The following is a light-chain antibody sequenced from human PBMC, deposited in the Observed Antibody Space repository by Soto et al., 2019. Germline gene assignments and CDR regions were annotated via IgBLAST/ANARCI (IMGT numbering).Light chain of an antibody. J-gene: IGKJ1*01. V-gene: IGKV3-20*01. CDR2: GAS. CDR1: QSVDSTY. Sequence: EVVLMQSPGTLSLSPGQRATLSCRASQSVDSTYLAWYQQKPGQAPRLLIYGASTRATGIPDRFSGSGSGTDFTLTISRLEPEDFAVYYCQQCGTSGTFGQGTKVEI. CDR3: QQCGTSGT.